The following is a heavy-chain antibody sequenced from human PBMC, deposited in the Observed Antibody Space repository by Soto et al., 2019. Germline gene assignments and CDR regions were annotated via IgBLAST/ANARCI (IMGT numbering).Heavy chain of an antibody. J-gene: IGHJ3*02. V-gene: IGHV3-23*01. CDR3: ANGRGPSDAFDI. D-gene: IGHD3-10*01. Sequence: GGSLRLSCAASGFTFSSYAMSWVRQAPGKGLEWVSAISGSGGSTYYADSVKGRFTISRDNSENTLYLQMNSLRAEDTAVYYCANGRGPSDAFDIWGQGTMVTVSS. CDR2: ISGSGGST. CDR1: GFTFSSYA.